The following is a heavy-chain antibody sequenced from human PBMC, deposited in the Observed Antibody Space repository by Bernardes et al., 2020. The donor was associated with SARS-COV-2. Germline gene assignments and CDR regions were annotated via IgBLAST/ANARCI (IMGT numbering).Heavy chain of an antibody. V-gene: IGHV3-48*04. CDR1: GFTFSNYN. Sequence: VGSLRLSCAASGFTFSNYNMQWVRQAPGKGLEWVSHISSSSNTIHYADSVKGRFTISRDNARSSLYLQMNNLRAEDTAVYYCARDSGRGGSCDYWGQGTLVTVSS. CDR3: ARDSGRGGSCDY. D-gene: IGHD2-15*01. J-gene: IGHJ4*02. CDR2: ISSSSNTI.